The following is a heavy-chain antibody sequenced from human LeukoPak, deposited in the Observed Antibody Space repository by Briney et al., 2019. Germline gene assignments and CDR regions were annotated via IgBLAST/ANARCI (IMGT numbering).Heavy chain of an antibody. CDR2: ISGSGSNT. D-gene: IGHD5-12*01. Sequence: GGSLRLSCAASGFTFSSNAMNWVRQAPGKGLDWVSGISGSGSNTFYADSAKGRFTISRDNSKNTVYLQMNSLRGEDTGVYYCARVPVSGRPVCDAFDMWGQGTMVTVSS. J-gene: IGHJ3*02. V-gene: IGHV3-23*01. CDR1: GFTFSSNA. CDR3: ARVPVSGRPVCDAFDM.